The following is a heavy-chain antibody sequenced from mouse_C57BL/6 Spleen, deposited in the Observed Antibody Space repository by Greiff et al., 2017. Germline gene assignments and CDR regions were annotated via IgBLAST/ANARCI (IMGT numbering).Heavy chain of an antibody. CDR2: IYPGSGST. Sequence: QVQLQQPGAELVKPGASVKMSCKASGYTFTSYWITWVKQSPGQGLEWIGDIYPGSGSTNYNEKFKSKATLTVDTSSSTAYMQLSSLTSEDSAVYYCAREGGYYYYYAMDYWGQGTSVTVSS. J-gene: IGHJ4*01. CDR3: AREGGYYYYYAMDY. V-gene: IGHV1-55*01. D-gene: IGHD2-3*01. CDR1: GYTFTSYW.